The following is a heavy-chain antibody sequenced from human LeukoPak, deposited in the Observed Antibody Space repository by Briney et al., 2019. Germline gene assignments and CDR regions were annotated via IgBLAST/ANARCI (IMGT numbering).Heavy chain of an antibody. D-gene: IGHD3-22*01. V-gene: IGHV3-23*01. Sequence: GGSLRLSCAASGFTFSSHAMSWVRQAPGKGLEWVSGISGSGGSTYYADSVKGRFSISRDNAMNSLYLQMNSLRAEDTAVYYCARDLTGLGGYYFDYWGLGTLVTVSS. J-gene: IGHJ4*02. CDR3: ARDLTGLGGYYFDY. CDR1: GFTFSSHA. CDR2: ISGSGGST.